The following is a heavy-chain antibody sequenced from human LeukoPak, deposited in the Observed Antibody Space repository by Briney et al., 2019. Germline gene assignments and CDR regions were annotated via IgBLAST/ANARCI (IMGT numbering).Heavy chain of an antibody. Sequence: PSETLSLTCAVYGGSFSGYYWSWIRQPPGKGLEWIGEIDHSGRTNYNPSLKSRVTISVDTSKNQFSLKLSSVTAADTAVYYCARGRGYYYGSGSYYKTNGLFDYWGQGTLVTVSS. D-gene: IGHD3-10*01. J-gene: IGHJ4*02. V-gene: IGHV4-34*01. CDR2: IDHSGRT. CDR3: ARGRGYYYGSGSYYKTNGLFDY. CDR1: GGSFSGYY.